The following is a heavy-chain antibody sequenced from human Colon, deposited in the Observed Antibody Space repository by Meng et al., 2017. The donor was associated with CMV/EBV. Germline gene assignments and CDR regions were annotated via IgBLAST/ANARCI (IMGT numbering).Heavy chain of an antibody. D-gene: IGHD1-26*01. Sequence: GESLKISCAASGFTFSTYWIHWVRQGPGKGLVWVSRFHSDGRSTTYADSVKGRFTISRDNAKNTLYLHMNSLRAEDTAVYYCALGVGAPIDSWGQGTTVTVSS. J-gene: IGHJ6*02. V-gene: IGHV3-74*03. CDR3: ALGVGAPIDS. CDR2: FHSDGRST. CDR1: GFTFSTYW.